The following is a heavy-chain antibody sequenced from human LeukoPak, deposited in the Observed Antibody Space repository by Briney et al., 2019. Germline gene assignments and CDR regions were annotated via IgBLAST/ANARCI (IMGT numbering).Heavy chain of an antibody. V-gene: IGHV3-30-3*01. D-gene: IGHD6-13*01. J-gene: IGHJ6*02. CDR1: GFTFSSYA. CDR2: ISYDGSNK. Sequence: GGSLRLSCAASGFTFSSYAMPWVRQAPGKGLEWVAVISYDGSNKYYADSVKGRFTISRDNSKNTLYLQMNSLRAEDTAVYYCARDRIAAAPDRGMDVWGQGTRSPSP. CDR3: ARDRIAAAPDRGMDV.